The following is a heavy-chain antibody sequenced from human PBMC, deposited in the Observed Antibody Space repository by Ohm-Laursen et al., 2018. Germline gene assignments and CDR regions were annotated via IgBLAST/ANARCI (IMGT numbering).Heavy chain of an antibody. V-gene: IGHV3-74*01. CDR1: GFTLSSFW. CDR3: ARGSDA. CDR2: INSDGSST. Sequence: GSPRLSCSAAGFTLSSFWMNWVRQAPGKGLVWISRINSDGSSTTYADSVKGRFTISRDNAKNTLYLQMNSLRAEDTAVYYCARGSDAWGQGTLVTVSS. J-gene: IGHJ5*02.